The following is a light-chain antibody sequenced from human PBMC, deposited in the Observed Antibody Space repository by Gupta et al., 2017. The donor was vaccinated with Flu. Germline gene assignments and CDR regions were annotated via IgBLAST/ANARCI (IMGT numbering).Light chain of an antibody. J-gene: IGLJ3*02. Sequence: SSDLTQRPSVSVSPGQTATITCSGNTLATQYTYWYQQKPSQAPFLVIFKDAERPSGIPERFSGSNSGTTVTLTISGVHEDDEDAYYCQSAYNSSTYVVFGGGTKLTV. CDR1: TLATQY. V-gene: IGLV3-25*03. CDR2: KDA. CDR3: QSAYNSSTYVV.